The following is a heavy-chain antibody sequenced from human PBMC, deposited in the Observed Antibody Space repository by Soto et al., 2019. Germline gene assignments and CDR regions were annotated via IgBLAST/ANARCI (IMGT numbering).Heavy chain of an antibody. D-gene: IGHD6-13*01. CDR1: RYPFTTYW. J-gene: IGHJ4*02. Sequence: PGESLKISCQVSRYPFTTYWIGWVRQMPGKGLEWMGKIFPPDSDTRYSPSFQGQVTMSVDKSTSTAYLQWSSLKASDTAMYYCARLQAAAGDNDLTFDYWGQGTLVTVSS. CDR3: ARLQAAAGDNDLTFDY. CDR2: IFPPDSDT. V-gene: IGHV5-51*01.